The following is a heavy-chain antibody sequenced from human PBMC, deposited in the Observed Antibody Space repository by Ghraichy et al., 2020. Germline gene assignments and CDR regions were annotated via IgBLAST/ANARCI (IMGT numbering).Heavy chain of an antibody. J-gene: IGHJ5*02. D-gene: IGHD6-13*01. CDR1: GFTFSSYW. Sequence: GGSLRLSCAASGFTFSSYWMHWVRQAPGKGLEWVSGLSGSGSTTSYADSVKGRFTVTRDNSKNTLYLQMSSLRADDTAVYYCTKDPLITAAVGTDLWGQGTLVTVSS. CDR2: LSGSGSTT. CDR3: TKDPLITAAVGTDL. V-gene: IGHV3-23*01.